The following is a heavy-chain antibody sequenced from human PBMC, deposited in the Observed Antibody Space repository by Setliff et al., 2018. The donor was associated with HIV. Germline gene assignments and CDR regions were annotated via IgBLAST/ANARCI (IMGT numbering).Heavy chain of an antibody. CDR2: ISFSGT. CDR1: GGSVMSSVYY. V-gene: IGHV4-39*01. Sequence: SETLSLTCSASGGSVMSSVYYWAWIRQPPGKGLEWIGSISFSGTYLNPSLKSRVTISVDRSKDQFSLRLSSVTVADTAVYYCVRNDRWLNWFDVWGRGIVVTVSS. D-gene: IGHD3-16*01. J-gene: IGHJ5*02. CDR3: VRNDRWLNWFDV.